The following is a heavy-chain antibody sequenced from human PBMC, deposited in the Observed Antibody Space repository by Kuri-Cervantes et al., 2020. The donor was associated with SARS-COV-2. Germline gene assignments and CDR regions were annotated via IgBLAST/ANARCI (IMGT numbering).Heavy chain of an antibody. D-gene: IGHD6-13*01. Sequence: SVKVSCKASGGTFSSYAISWVRQAPGQGLEWMGGIIPILGIANYAQKFQGRVTITADKSTSTAYMELCRLRPEDTAVYYCAREIPSAAGDDYWGQGTLVTVSS. CDR3: AREIPSAAGDDY. V-gene: IGHV1-69*10. CDR1: GGTFSSYA. J-gene: IGHJ4*02. CDR2: IIPILGIA.